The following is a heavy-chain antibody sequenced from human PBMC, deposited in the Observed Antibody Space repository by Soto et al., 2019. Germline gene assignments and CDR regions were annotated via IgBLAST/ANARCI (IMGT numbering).Heavy chain of an antibody. CDR2: IYYSGST. J-gene: IGHJ5*02. Sequence: PSETLSLTCTVSGGSISSYYWSWIRQPPGKGLEWIGYIYYSGSTNYNPSLKSRVTISVDTSKDQFSLKLSSVTAADTAVYYCARGGGITIFGAGAGPAWFDPWGQGTLVTVSS. CDR1: GGSISSYY. CDR3: ARGGGITIFGAGAGPAWFDP. D-gene: IGHD3-3*01. V-gene: IGHV4-59*01.